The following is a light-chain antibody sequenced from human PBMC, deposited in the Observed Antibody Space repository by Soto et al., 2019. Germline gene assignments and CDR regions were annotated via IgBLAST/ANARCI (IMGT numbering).Light chain of an antibody. V-gene: IGKV4-1*01. CDR1: QSVLFSSNNKNY. J-gene: IGKJ1*01. CDR3: QQYYNVWT. CDR2: WAS. Sequence: DIVMTQSPDSLAVSLGERATINCKSSQSVLFSSNNKNYLAWYQQKPGQPPMLLIYWASTRESGVPDRFSGSGSGTDFTLTISSLQAEDVAVYFCQQYYNVWTFGQGTKVEIK.